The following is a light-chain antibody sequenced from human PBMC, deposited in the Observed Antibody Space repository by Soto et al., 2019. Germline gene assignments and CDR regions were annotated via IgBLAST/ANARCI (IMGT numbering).Light chain of an antibody. J-gene: IGKJ1*01. CDR1: QSVTNSE. CDR3: QNHGTS. CDR2: AAS. V-gene: IGKV3-20*01. Sequence: TLSPCTLSGSDRYTRSLSCKVSQSVTNSELAWYQQKPGQAPRLLIYAASSRDTGIPDRFSGGGSGTDFTLTISRLEPDDSTVYYCQNHGTSFCQGSKVEI.